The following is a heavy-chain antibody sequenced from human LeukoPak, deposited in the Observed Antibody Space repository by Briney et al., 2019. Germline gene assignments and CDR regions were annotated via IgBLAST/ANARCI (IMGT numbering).Heavy chain of an antibody. Sequence: GASVKVSCKASGYTFTGYYMHWVRQAPGQGLEWMGWINPNSGGTNYAQKFQGRVTMTRDTSISTAYMELSRLRSDATAVYYCARGGAGNGYNGGFDYWGQGTLVTVSS. V-gene: IGHV1-2*02. CDR2: INPNSGGT. CDR3: ARGGAGNGYNGGFDY. CDR1: GYTFTGYY. J-gene: IGHJ4*02. D-gene: IGHD5-24*01.